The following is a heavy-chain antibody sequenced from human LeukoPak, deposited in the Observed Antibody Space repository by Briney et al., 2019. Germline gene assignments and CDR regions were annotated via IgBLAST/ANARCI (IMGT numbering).Heavy chain of an antibody. CDR2: ISAYNGNT. V-gene: IGHV1-18*01. CDR1: GGTFSSYA. CDR3: ARLTIPLYYDFWSGYDYYFDY. Sequence: ASVKVSCKASGGTFSSYAISWVRQAPGQGLEWMGWISAYNGNTNYAQKLQGRVTMTTDTSTSTAYMELRSLRSDDTAVYYCARLTIPLYYDFWSGYDYYFDYWGQGTLVTVSS. D-gene: IGHD3-3*01. J-gene: IGHJ4*02.